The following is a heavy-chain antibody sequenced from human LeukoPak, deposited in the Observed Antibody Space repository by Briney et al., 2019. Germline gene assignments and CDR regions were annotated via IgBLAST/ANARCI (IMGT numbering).Heavy chain of an antibody. CDR1: GGSISSSSYY. CDR2: IYYSGST. V-gene: IGHV4-39*01. J-gene: IGHJ4*02. CDR3: ARQHAGYFDY. Sequence: SETLSLTCTVSGGSISSSSYYWGWIRQPPGKGLEWIGSIYYSGSTYYNQSLKSRVTISVDTSKNQFSLKLSSVTAADTAVYYCARQHAGYFDYWGQGTLVTVSS.